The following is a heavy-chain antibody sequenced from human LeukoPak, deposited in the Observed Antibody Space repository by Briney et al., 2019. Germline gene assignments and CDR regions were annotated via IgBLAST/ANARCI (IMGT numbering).Heavy chain of an antibody. CDR3: ARDHGKQLWFGKVNYFDY. CDR1: GFTFSDYN. CDR2: ISTSSSYI. D-gene: IGHD5-18*01. J-gene: IGHJ4*02. V-gene: IGHV3-21*01. Sequence: GGSLRLSCAASGFTFSDYNMNWVRQAPGKGLQWVSSISTSSSYIYYADSVKGRFTISRDDAKNSLYLQMNSLRAEDTAVYYCARDHGKQLWFGKVNYFDYWGQGTLVTVSS.